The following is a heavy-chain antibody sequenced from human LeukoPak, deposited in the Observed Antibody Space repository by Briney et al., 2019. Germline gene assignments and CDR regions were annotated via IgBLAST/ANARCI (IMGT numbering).Heavy chain of an antibody. CDR3: ARDNKKTYYDFWSGLNWFDP. D-gene: IGHD3-3*01. V-gene: IGHV4-61*08. Sequence: SQTLSLTCAVSGGSISSGGYSWSWIRQPPGKGLEWIGYIYYSGSTNYNPSLKSRVTISVDTSKNQFSLKLSSVTAADTAVYYCARDNKKTYYDFWSGLNWFDPWGQGTLVTVSS. CDR2: IYYSGST. CDR1: GGSISSGGYS. J-gene: IGHJ5*02.